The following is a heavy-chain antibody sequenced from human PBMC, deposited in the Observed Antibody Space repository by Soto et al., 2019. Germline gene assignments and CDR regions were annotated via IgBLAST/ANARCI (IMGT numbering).Heavy chain of an antibody. V-gene: IGHV1-46*03. CDR1: GYTFTSYY. D-gene: IGHD5-12*01. Sequence: VASVKGSCKASGYTFTSYYMHWVRQAPGQGLEWMGIINPSGGSTSYAQKFQGRVTMTRDTSTSTVYMELSSLRSEDTAVYYCARVHQSGYDPGGWFDPWGQGTLVTVSS. CDR3: ARVHQSGYDPGGWFDP. J-gene: IGHJ5*02. CDR2: INPSGGST.